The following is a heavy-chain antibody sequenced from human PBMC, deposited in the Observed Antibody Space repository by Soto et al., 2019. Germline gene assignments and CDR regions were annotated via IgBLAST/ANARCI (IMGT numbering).Heavy chain of an antibody. CDR3: ARDKRWELRLDQHNGMDV. Sequence: EVQLVESGGGLVKPGGSLRLSCAASGFTFSSHSMNWVRQAPGKGLEWVSSISSSSTYKYYADSVKGRFTIARDNAKSSLYLQMNSLRAEVTAVYYCARDKRWELRLDQHNGMDVWGQGTTVTVSS. D-gene: IGHD1-26*01. CDR2: ISSSSTYK. CDR1: GFTFSSHS. J-gene: IGHJ6*02. V-gene: IGHV3-21*01.